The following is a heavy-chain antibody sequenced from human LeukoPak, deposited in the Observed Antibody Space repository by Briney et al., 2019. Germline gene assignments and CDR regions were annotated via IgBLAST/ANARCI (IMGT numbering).Heavy chain of an antibody. CDR2: MSPNSGDT. J-gene: IGHJ4*02. CDR3: ARGPPNWGYDY. D-gene: IGHD7-27*01. V-gene: IGHV1-8*01. CDR1: GYTFTSYD. Sequence: ASVKVPCKASGYTFTSYDFNWVRQATGQRPEWMGWMSPNSGDTGYAQKFQDRVTMTRNTSISTAYMELSSLRSDNTAVYYCARGPPNWGYDYWGPGTLVTVSS.